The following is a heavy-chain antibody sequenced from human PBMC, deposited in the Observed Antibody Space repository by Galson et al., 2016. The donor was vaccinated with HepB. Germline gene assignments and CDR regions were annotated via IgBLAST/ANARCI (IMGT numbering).Heavy chain of an antibody. D-gene: IGHD5-24*01. J-gene: IGHJ4*02. CDR1: GYTFTNYG. V-gene: IGHV1-18*04. CDR3: ARDFEMATSWVTATGIDY. CDR2: ITAYNGYT. Sequence: SVKVSCKASGYTFTNYGISWVRQAPGQGLEWMGWITAYNGYTSYAQNFQGRVTMTTDTSTSTAYMELRSLRSDVTAVYYCARDFEMATSWVTATGIDYWGQGTLVTVSS.